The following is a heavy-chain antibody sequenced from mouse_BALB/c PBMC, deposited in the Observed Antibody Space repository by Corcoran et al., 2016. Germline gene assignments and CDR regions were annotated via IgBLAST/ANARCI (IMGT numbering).Heavy chain of an antibody. D-gene: IGHD1-1*01. V-gene: IGHV9-4*02. CDR3: ARAITTAVCDY. J-gene: IGHJ2*01. CDR2: INTHSGVP. Sequence: QIQLVQSGPELKKPGETVRISCKASGYTFTTAGMQWVQKMPGKGLKWIGWINTHSGVPKYAEDFKGRFAFFVENSSSTAYLQISNLKNEETAKYCWARAITTAVCDYWGQGTTLTVSA. CDR1: GYTFTTAG.